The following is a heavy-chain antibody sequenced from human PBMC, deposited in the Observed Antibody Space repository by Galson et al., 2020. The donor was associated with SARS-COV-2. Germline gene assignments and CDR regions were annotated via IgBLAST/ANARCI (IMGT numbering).Heavy chain of an antibody. Sequence: GGSLRLSCGASGFTYSTYAMHWVRQAPGKGLEWVALTWYDGTKQYYADSVKGRFTISRDNSKNTQYLEMNSLRAEDTARYYCATPSKHPSDRDGLDYWCQGTLVTVSS. CDR1: GFTYSTYA. V-gene: IGHV3-30*02. J-gene: IGHJ4*02. CDR3: ATPSKHPSDRDGLDY. D-gene: IGHD2-8*01. CDR2: TWYDGTKQ.